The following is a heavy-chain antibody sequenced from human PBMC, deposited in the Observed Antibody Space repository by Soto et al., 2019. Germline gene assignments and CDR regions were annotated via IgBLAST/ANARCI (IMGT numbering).Heavy chain of an antibody. CDR3: AKDGGYGSGVNCYSPGY. D-gene: IGHD2-15*01. CDR2: IASEGSIT. J-gene: IGHJ4*02. V-gene: IGHV3-30*18. CDR1: GFTFSHYG. Sequence: QEPLVESGGGVVQPGRSLRLSCAASGFTFSHYGLHWVRQAPGKGLEWVAVIASEGSITYSADSVKGRFTVSRDNSKSTVYLQMSSLRAEDTAVYYCAKDGGYGSGVNCYSPGYWGQGTLVTVSS.